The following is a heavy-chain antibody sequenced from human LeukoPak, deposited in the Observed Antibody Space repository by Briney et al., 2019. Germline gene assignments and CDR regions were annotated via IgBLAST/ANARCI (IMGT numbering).Heavy chain of an antibody. Sequence: GGSLRLSCAASGFSFSNYGMHWVRQAPGKGLEWVAVIWSDGSNKNYADSVEGRFTISRDNSKNTLYVQMNSLRAEDTAVYYCARGDVAAAKTNYYYYTDVWGKGTTVTVSS. J-gene: IGHJ6*03. CDR3: ARGDVAAAKTNYYYYTDV. CDR1: GFSFSNYG. CDR2: IWSDGSNK. V-gene: IGHV3-33*01. D-gene: IGHD6-13*01.